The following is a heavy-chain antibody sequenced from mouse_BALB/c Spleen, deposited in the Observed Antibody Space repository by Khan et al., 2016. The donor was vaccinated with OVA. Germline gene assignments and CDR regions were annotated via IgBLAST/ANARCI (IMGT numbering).Heavy chain of an antibody. CDR3: AGRDYGMEY. V-gene: IGHV1-54*01. CDR1: GYAFTNYL. CDR2: INPGSGGT. J-gene: IGHJ4*01. Sequence: QVQLQQSGAELVRPGTSVKVSCKASGYAFTNYLIEWVKQRPGQGLQWIGVINPGSGGTNYNETFKGKATLTADKSSNTAFLQLSALTSDDSAVLYWAGRDYGMEYWGQGTTVTVSS.